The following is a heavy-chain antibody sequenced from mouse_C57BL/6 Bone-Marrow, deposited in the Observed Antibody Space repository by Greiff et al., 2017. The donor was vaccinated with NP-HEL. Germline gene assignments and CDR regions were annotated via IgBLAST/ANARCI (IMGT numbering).Heavy chain of an antibody. Sequence: EVKLVESGGDLVKPGGSLKLSCAASGFTFSSYGMSWVRQTPDKRLEWAATISSGGSYTYYPDSVKGRFTISRDNAKNTLYLQMSSLKSEDTAMYYCAMVGYYAAWFAYWGQGTLVTVSA. D-gene: IGHD2-3*01. CDR1: GFTFSSYG. CDR2: ISSGGSYT. J-gene: IGHJ3*01. V-gene: IGHV5-6*01. CDR3: AMVGYYAAWFAY.